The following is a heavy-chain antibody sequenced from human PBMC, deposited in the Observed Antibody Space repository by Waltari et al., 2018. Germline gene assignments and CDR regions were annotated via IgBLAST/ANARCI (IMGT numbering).Heavy chain of an antibody. CDR3: AREPYFQH. J-gene: IGHJ1*01. CDR2: IYTSGST. CDR1: GGSISSGSYY. Sequence: QVQLQESGPGLVKPSQTLSLTCTVSGGSISSGSYYWSWIRQPAGKGLEWIGRIYTSGSTNYNPSLKSRVTISVDTSKNQFSLKLSSVTAADTAVYYCAREPYFQHWGQGTLVTVSS. V-gene: IGHV4-61*02.